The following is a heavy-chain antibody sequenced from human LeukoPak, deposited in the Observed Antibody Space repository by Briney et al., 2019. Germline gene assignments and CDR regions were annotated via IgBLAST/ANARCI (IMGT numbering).Heavy chain of an antibody. Sequence: GGSLRLSCVASGFSFSNYGMHWVRQAPGKGLDWVAVIWHDGGEKYYADSVKGRFTIFRDNSKNTLYLQMNSLRADDSAVYYCARGIAAPGTDYWGQGTMVTVSS. J-gene: IGHJ4*02. CDR1: GFSFSNYG. D-gene: IGHD6-13*01. V-gene: IGHV3-33*01. CDR2: IWHDGGEK. CDR3: ARGIAAPGTDY.